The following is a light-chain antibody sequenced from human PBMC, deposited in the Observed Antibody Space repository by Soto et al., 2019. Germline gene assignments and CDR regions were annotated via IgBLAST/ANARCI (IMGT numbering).Light chain of an antibody. J-gene: IGKJ1*01. Sequence: EIVLTQSPGTLSLSPGERATLSCRASQSVSSNYLAWYLQKPGQAPRLLIYGASSRATGIPDRFSGSGSGTDFTLTISRLEPEEFAVYYCQQYGSSPTFGQGTKVEIK. CDR2: GAS. V-gene: IGKV3-20*01. CDR3: QQYGSSPT. CDR1: QSVSSNY.